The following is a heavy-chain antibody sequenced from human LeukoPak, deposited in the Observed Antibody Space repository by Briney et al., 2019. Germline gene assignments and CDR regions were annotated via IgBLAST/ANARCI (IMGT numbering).Heavy chain of an antibody. CDR1: GFTFSSYW. V-gene: IGHV3-7*03. J-gene: IGHJ4*02. D-gene: IGHD6-19*01. Sequence: GGSLRLSCAASGFTFSSYWMSWVRQAPGKELEWVANIKQDGREKYYVDSVKGRFTISRDNAKNSLYLQMNSLRAEDTAVYYCARTSSGWYPSYYYFDYWGQGTLVTVSS. CDR3: ARTSSGWYPSYYYFDY. CDR2: IKQDGREK.